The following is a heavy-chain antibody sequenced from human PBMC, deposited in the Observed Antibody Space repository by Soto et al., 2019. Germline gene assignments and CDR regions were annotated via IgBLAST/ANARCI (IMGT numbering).Heavy chain of an antibody. V-gene: IGHV3-15*07. CDR2: IKSKTDGGTT. J-gene: IGHJ3*02. CDR1: GFTFSNAW. D-gene: IGHD3-10*01. CDR3: TTDRDYYGSGSYLGDAFYI. Sequence: EVQLVESGGGLVKPGGSLRLSCAASGFTFSNAWMNWVRQAPGKGLEWVGRIKSKTDGGTTDYAAPVKVRITIPRDDTKNTLDLQMNRLKTEDTAVYYCTTDRDYYGSGSYLGDAFYIWGQGTMVNVSS.